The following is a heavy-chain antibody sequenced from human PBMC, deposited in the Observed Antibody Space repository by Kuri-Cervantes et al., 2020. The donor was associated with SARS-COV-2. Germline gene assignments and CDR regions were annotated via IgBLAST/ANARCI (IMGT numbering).Heavy chain of an antibody. Sequence: GGSLRLSCAASGFTFSSYWMHWVRQAPGKGLVWASRINSDGSSTSYADSVKGRFTISRDNAKNSLYLQMNSLRAEDTAVYYCAKDSLLEVKFDYWGQGTLVTVS. CDR1: GFTFSSYW. CDR3: AKDSLLEVKFDY. J-gene: IGHJ4*02. D-gene: IGHD1-1*01. CDR2: INSDGSST. V-gene: IGHV3-74*01.